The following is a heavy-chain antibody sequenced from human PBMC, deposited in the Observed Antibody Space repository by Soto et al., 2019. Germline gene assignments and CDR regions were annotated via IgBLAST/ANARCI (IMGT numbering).Heavy chain of an antibody. CDR3: AREGEYSSSTFDY. CDR2: VSSSGGTK. D-gene: IGHD6-6*01. V-gene: IGHV3-48*03. CDR1: GFTFSNHE. Sequence: EVQLVVSGGGLAQPGGSLRLSCAASGFTFSNHEMNWVRQAPGKGPEWVSYVSSSGGTKYYANSVKGRFTISRDNAKNSLFLQMSSLRAEDTALYYCAREGEYSSSTFDYWGQGALVTVSS. J-gene: IGHJ4*02.